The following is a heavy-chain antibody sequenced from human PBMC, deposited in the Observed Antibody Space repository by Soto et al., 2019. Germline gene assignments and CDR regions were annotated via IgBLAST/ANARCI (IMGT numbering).Heavy chain of an antibody. CDR2: ISAYNGKT. CDR3: AKSNGDCSTTSCLTLYDMDV. J-gene: IGHJ6*02. D-gene: IGHD2-2*03. Sequence: GASVKVSCKASGYTFTSYDISWVRQAPGQGLEWMRWISAYNGKTNSAQKFQGRVTMTTETSTRTAYMELRSLRSDDTAVYYCAKSNGDCSTTSCLTLYDMDVWGQGTTVTVSS. V-gene: IGHV1-18*01. CDR1: GYTFTSYD.